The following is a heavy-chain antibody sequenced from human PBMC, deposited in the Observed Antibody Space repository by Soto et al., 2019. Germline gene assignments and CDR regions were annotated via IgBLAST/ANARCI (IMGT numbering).Heavy chain of an antibody. CDR3: ARAPPETPPDY. CDR1: GYTFGDYG. J-gene: IGHJ4*02. CDR2: ISAKNGNT. Sequence: ASVKVSCKTSGYTFGDYGISWVRQAPGQGLEWMGWISAKNGNTNFAQKFRGRVSMTTDTSTRTVYMELRSLNPDDTAVYYCARAPPETPPDYWGQGTLVTVSS. V-gene: IGHV1-18*01.